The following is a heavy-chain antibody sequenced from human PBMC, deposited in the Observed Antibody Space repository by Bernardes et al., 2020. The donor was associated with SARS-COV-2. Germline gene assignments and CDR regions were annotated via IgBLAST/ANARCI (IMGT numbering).Heavy chain of an antibody. D-gene: IGHD3-3*01. CDR1: DYTFTSYG. CDR2: ISAYNGNT. Sequence: ASVKVSCKASDYTFTSYGISWVRQAPGQGLEWMGWISAYNGNTNYAQKLQGRVTMTTDTSTSTAYMELRSLRSDDTAVYYCARGDYTIFRAGNWFDPWGQGTLVTVSS. CDR3: ARGDYTIFRAGNWFDP. V-gene: IGHV1-18*01. J-gene: IGHJ5*02.